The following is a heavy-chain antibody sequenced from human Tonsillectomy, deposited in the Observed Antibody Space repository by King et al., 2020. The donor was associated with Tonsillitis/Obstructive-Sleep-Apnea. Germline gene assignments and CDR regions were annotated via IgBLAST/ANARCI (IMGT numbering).Heavy chain of an antibody. Sequence: VQLQQWGAGLLKPSETLSLTCAVYGGSFSGYYWSWIRQPPGKGLEWIGEINHSVSANYNPSLKSRVTISVDTSKNQFSLNLSSVTAADTAVYYCARLEEVVPAAPGGAFDSWGQGTLVTVSS. CDR3: ARLEEVVPAAPGGAFDS. D-gene: IGHD2-2*01. J-gene: IGHJ4*02. V-gene: IGHV4-34*01. CDR2: INHSVSA. CDR1: GGSFSGYY.